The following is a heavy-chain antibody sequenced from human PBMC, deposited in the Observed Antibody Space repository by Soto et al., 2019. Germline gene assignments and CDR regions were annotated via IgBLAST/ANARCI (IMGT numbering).Heavy chain of an antibody. Sequence: AXVKVSCKASGYTFTSFDINWVRQATGQGLEWMGWMNPNSGNTGYAQKFQGRVTMTRNTSISTAYMELSSLSSEDTAVYYCARAYTWGVAVAGTWGQGTLVTAPQ. J-gene: IGHJ4*02. CDR3: ARAYTWGVAVAGT. CDR2: MNPNSGNT. V-gene: IGHV1-8*01. D-gene: IGHD6-19*01. CDR1: GYTFTSFD.